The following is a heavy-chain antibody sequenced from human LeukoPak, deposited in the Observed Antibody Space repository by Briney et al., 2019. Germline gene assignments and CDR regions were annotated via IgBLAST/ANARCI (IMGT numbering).Heavy chain of an antibody. CDR3: ARDTVMMVGSYYYGKDV. D-gene: IGHD2-15*01. V-gene: IGHV1-18*01. Sequence: PSVKVSCKASAYTFNSFGISWERQAPGQGLEWMGWISAYNGNTHHPEKLQGRLTMTTDTPTSTAYMELRSLRSDDTAIYYCARDTVMMVGSYYYGKDVWGQGTTVTVSS. CDR1: AYTFNSFG. CDR2: ISAYNGNT. J-gene: IGHJ6*02.